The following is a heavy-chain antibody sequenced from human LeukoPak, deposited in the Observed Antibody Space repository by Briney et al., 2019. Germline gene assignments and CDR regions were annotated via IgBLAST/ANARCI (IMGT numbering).Heavy chain of an antibody. V-gene: IGHV3-69-1*01. CDR1: GFTLSGDT. Sequence: PGGSLRLSCVASGFTLSGDTMNWVRQAPGKGLEWISSISSRSSVYYADSVKGRFTISRDDAKNSLYLQINGLRAEDTAVYYCARNSHMLRYWGQGTLVTVSS. CDR2: ISSRSSV. D-gene: IGHD3-10*01. J-gene: IGHJ4*02. CDR3: ARNSHMLRY.